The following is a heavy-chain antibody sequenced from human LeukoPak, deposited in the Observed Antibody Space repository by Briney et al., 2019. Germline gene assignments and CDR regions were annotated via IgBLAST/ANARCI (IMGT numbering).Heavy chain of an antibody. CDR3: AKRGVVIRVILVGFRKEANSFDS. J-gene: IGHJ4*02. V-gene: IGHV3-23*01. Sequence: GGSLRLSCAVSGITLSNYGMSWVRQAPGKGLEWVAGISDSGGRTNYADSVKGRFTISRDNPKNTLYLQMNSLRAEDTAVFFCAKRGVVIRVILVGFRKEANSFDSWGQGALVTVSS. CDR2: ISDSGGRT. CDR1: GITLSNYG. D-gene: IGHD3-22*01.